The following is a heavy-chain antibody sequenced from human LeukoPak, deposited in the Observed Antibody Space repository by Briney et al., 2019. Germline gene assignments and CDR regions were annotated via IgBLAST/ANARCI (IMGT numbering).Heavy chain of an antibody. V-gene: IGHV4-4*07. Sequence: PSETLSLTCSVSGDSISYFYWSWIRQAAGKGLEWIGRISGSGSTDYSASLKSRVTMSVDTSKNQLSLKVISVTAADTAVYYCARERVYYYGSGSYYRFDYWGQGTLVTVSS. J-gene: IGHJ4*02. CDR2: ISGSGST. CDR3: ARERVYYYGSGSYYRFDY. D-gene: IGHD3-10*01. CDR1: GDSISYFY.